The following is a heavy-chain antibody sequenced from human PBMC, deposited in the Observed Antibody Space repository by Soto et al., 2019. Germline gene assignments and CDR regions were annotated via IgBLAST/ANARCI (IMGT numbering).Heavy chain of an antibody. CDR2: ISSSSSYI. Sequence: LRLSCAASGFTFSSYSMNWVRQAPGKGLEWVSSISSSSSYIYYADSVKGRFTISRDNAKNSLYLQMNSLRAEDTAVYYCARGSHPYYYDSSGYYYVPYYFDYWGQGTLVTVSS. CDR1: GFTFSSYS. CDR3: ARGSHPYYYDSSGYYYVPYYFDY. D-gene: IGHD3-22*01. J-gene: IGHJ4*02. V-gene: IGHV3-21*01.